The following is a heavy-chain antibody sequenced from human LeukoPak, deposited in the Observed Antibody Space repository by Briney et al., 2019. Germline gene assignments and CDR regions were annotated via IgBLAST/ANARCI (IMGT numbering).Heavy chain of an antibody. Sequence: GSLRLSCAASGFTFSSYEMNWVRQAPGKGLEWIGEINHSGSTNYNPSLKSRVTISVDTSKYHFSLNLSSVTAADTAVYYCARRISRVRTFENWGQGTLVTVSS. CDR2: INHSGST. V-gene: IGHV4-34*01. D-gene: IGHD3-3*02. CDR1: GFTFSSYE. CDR3: ARRISRVRTFEN. J-gene: IGHJ4*02.